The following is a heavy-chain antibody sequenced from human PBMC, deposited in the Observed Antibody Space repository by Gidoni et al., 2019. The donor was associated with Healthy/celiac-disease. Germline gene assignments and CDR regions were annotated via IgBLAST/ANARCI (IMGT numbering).Heavy chain of an antibody. CDR2: ISGSGGST. V-gene: IGHV3-23*01. J-gene: IGHJ4*02. Sequence: EVQLLESGGGLVQPGGSLRLSWSASGFTFSSYAMSWVRQAPGKGLEWVSAISGSGGSTYYADSVKGRFTISRDNSKNTLYLQMNSLRAEDTAVYYCAKTTTVVTPTLPDYWGQGTLVTVSS. CDR3: AKTTTVVTPTLPDY. CDR1: GFTFSSYA. D-gene: IGHD2-15*01.